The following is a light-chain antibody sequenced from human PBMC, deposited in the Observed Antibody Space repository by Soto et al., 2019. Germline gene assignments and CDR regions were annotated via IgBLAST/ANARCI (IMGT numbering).Light chain of an antibody. CDR2: DAS. CDR3: QQRSNWPLT. J-gene: IGKJ5*01. V-gene: IGKV3-11*01. CDR1: QSISSY. Sequence: SPATLSLSPGERATLSFRASQSISSYLAWYQQKLGQAPRLLIYDASNRATGVPARFSGSGSGTDFTPTISSLEPEDFAVYYCQQRSNWPLTFGQGTRLEI.